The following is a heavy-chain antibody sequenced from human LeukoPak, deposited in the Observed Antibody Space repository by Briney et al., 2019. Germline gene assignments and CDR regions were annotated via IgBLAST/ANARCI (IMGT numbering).Heavy chain of an antibody. Sequence: SQTLSLTCTVSGGSISSGDYYWSWIRQPPGKGLEWIGYIYYSGSTYYNTSLKSRVTISVDTSKNQFSLKLSSVTAADTAVYYCARVGCSGGSCYPYYWGQGTLVTVSS. CDR2: IYYSGST. J-gene: IGHJ4*02. V-gene: IGHV4-30-4*01. CDR1: GGSISSGDYY. CDR3: ARVGCSGGSCYPYY. D-gene: IGHD2-15*01.